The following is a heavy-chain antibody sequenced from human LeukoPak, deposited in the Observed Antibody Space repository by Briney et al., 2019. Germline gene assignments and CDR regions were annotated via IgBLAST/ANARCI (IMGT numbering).Heavy chain of an antibody. Sequence: SETLSLTCIVSGGSISSSYWSWIRRPPGKGLEWIGYVHYSGSTNYNPSLKSRVTISLDTSKNQFSLKLTSVTAADTAVYYCASDRGGNSPRWFDPWGQGTLLTLSS. CDR1: GGSISSSY. J-gene: IGHJ5*02. CDR2: VHYSGST. CDR3: ASDRGGNSPRWFDP. D-gene: IGHD4-23*01. V-gene: IGHV4-59*01.